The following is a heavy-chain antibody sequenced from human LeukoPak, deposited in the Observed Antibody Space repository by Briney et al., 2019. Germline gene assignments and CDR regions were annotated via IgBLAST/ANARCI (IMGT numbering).Heavy chain of an antibody. CDR1: GGSISSSSYY. CDR2: IYHSGST. Sequence: SETLSLTCIVSGGSISSSSYYWGWIRQPPGKGLEWIGRIYHSGSTYYNPSLKSRVTISVDTSKNQFSLKLRSVTAADTAVYYCARVGGITMIVVLITDAFDIWGQGTMVTVSS. J-gene: IGHJ3*02. V-gene: IGHV4-39*07. D-gene: IGHD3-22*01. CDR3: ARVGGITMIVVLITDAFDI.